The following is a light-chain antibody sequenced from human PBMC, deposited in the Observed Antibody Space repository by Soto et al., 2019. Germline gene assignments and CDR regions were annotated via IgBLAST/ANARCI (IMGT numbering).Light chain of an antibody. Sequence: VLTQSPGTLSLSPGERTTLSCRASQNIRGNELAWYQQKPGQPPRHLIYRGSSRAPGIPDRFSGRGSGTEFTLTISRLEPEDFAVYYCQDYGTSAPWTFGQGTIVEIK. J-gene: IGKJ1*01. V-gene: IGKV3-20*01. CDR3: QDYGTSAPWT. CDR2: RGS. CDR1: QNIRGNE.